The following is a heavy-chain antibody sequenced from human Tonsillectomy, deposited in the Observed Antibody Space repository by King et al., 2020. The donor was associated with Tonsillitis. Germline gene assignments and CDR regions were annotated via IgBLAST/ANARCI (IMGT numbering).Heavy chain of an antibody. CDR3: AKRCGATWGAFDY. Sequence: VQLVESGGGLVQPGESLRLSCAASGFTFSSYAMSWVRQAPGKGLELVSGISNIDDITYYTDSVKGRFTISRDISKNTLYLLMTSLRAEDTAVYYCAKRCGATWGAFDYWGRGTLVSVSS. CDR1: GFTFSSYA. D-gene: IGHD7-27*01. J-gene: IGHJ4*02. V-gene: IGHV3-23*04. CDR2: ISNIDDIT.